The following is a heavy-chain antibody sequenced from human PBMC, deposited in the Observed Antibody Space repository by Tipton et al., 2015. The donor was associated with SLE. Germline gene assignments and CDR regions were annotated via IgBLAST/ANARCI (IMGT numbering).Heavy chain of an antibody. CDR3: ARDYYDSRGYTLFDY. CDR1: GGSISSYY. CDR2: FYYSGNT. D-gene: IGHD3-22*01. Sequence: GLVKPSETLSLTCTVSGGSISSYYWGWIRQPPGKGLEWIGTFYYSGNTYFNPSLKSRVTISVDTSKNQFSLRLSSVTVADTAVYYCARDYYDSRGYTLFDYWGQGALVTVSS. J-gene: IGHJ4*02. V-gene: IGHV4-39*07.